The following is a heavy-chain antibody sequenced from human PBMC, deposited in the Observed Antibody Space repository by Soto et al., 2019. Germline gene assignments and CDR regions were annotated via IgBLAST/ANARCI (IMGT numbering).Heavy chain of an antibody. J-gene: IGHJ4*02. CDR1: GESMSTFY. CDR2: VYYTGST. Sequence: SETLSLTCTVSGESMSTFYWGWIRQSPGKELEWIGYVYYTGSTNYNPSLKGRVTISVDRSKNQFSLKLTSANAADTAVYYCARGRTVRNYADDSSDYFYFFDYWGQGTQVTVSS. D-gene: IGHD3-22*01. V-gene: IGHV4-59*01. CDR3: ARGRTVRNYADDSSDYFYFFDY.